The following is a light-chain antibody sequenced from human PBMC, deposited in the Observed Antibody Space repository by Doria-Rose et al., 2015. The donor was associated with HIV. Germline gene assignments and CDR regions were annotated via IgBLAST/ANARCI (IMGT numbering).Light chain of an antibody. V-gene: IGKV3-20*01. CDR2: EGS. J-gene: IGKJ1*01. Sequence: EIVMSQSPGTLSLSPGERATLSCRASQSFSSTYLAWYQQKPGEARSLLIYEGSTRDTGIPDRFSASGSGTDFTLTINRLEPEDFALYYCHQYGTSWTFGQGTKVEI. CDR1: QSFSSTY. CDR3: HQYGTSWT.